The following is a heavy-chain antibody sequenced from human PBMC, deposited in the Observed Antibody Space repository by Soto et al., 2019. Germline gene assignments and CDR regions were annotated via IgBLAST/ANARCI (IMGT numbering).Heavy chain of an antibody. D-gene: IGHD2-8*01. Sequence: PSETLSLTCAVSGGSFSGYYWSWIRQPPGKGLEWIGEINHSGSTNYNPSLKSRVTISVDTSKNQFSLKLSSVTAADTAVYYCARGGGVRLIKYYYYYGMDVWVQGTTVT. CDR3: ARGGGVRLIKYYYYYGMDV. CDR1: GGSFSGYY. J-gene: IGHJ6*02. CDR2: INHSGST. V-gene: IGHV4-34*01.